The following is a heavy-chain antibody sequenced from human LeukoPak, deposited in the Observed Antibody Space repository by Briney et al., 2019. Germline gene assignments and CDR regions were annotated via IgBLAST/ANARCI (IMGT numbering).Heavy chain of an antibody. CDR2: IFASGST. V-gene: IGHV4-61*02. Sequence: SQTLSLTCTVSGGSISSGSYYWSWIRQPAGKGLEWIGRIFASGSTDYNPSLKSRVTISLDTSKNQFSLKLNSVTAADTAVYFCARKGDVWGKGTTVTVSS. CDR1: GGSISSGSYY. J-gene: IGHJ6*04. CDR3: ARKGDV.